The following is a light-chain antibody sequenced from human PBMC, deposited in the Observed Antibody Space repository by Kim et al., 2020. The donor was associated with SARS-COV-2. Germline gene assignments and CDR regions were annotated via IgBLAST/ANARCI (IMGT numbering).Light chain of an antibody. Sequence: LSVFQGERATLSCRASQSVNSYLAWYQHTPGQPPRLLIYDASMRATGIPARFSGSGSGTDFTLTISSLAPEDFAVYYCQQRGNWTFGQGTKVDIK. J-gene: IGKJ1*01. CDR1: QSVNSY. CDR2: DAS. CDR3: QQRGNWT. V-gene: IGKV3-11*01.